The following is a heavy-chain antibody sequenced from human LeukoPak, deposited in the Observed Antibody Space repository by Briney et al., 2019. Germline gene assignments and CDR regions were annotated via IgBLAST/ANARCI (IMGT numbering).Heavy chain of an antibody. J-gene: IGHJ3*01. Sequence: EASMKVSCKASGYTFTDYYIHLVLQAPGQGLEWMAWINPKDGGTRYAQNFQGRVTMTRDTPISTAYMDLSRLTSDDTAVYYCATHGSGSYFAFHLWGQGTTVTVSS. D-gene: IGHD3-10*01. CDR1: GYTFTDYY. V-gene: IGHV1-2*02. CDR3: ATHGSGSYFAFHL. CDR2: INPKDGGT.